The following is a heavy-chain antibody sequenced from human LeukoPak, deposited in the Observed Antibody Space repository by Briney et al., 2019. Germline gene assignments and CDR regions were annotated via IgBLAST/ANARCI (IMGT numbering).Heavy chain of an antibody. D-gene: IGHD6-13*01. CDR2: ISSSGSTI. Sequence: GGSLRLSCAASGFTVSSNYMSWVRQAPGKGLEWVSYISSSGSTIYYADSVKGRFTISRDNAKNSLYLQMNSLRAEDTAVYYCARNGYSSSPEYYYMDVWGKGTTVTVSS. CDR3: ARNGYSSSPEYYYMDV. V-gene: IGHV3-11*04. J-gene: IGHJ6*03. CDR1: GFTVSSNY.